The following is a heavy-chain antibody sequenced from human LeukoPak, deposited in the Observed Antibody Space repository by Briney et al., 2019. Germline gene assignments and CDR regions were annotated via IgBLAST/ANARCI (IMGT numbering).Heavy chain of an antibody. Sequence: ASVKVSCKASGYTSTSYGISWVRQAPGQGLEWMGWISAYNGNTNYAQKLQGRVTMTTDTSTSTAYMELRSLRSDDTAVYYCARDGKYYYGSGSYSFDYWGQGTLVTVSS. D-gene: IGHD3-10*01. CDR3: ARDGKYYYGSGSYSFDY. CDR1: GYTSTSYG. V-gene: IGHV1-18*04. CDR2: ISAYNGNT. J-gene: IGHJ4*02.